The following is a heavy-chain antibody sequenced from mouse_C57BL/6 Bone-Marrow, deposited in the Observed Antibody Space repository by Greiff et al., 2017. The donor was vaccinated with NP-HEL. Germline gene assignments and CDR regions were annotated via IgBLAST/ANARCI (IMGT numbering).Heavy chain of an antibody. D-gene: IGHD2-4*01. V-gene: IGHV7-3*01. CDR2: IRNKANGYTT. CDR3: ARSIYYDYADYPFYAMDY. J-gene: IGHJ4*01. CDR1: GFTFTDHY. Sequence: DVMLVESGGGLVQPGGSLSLSCAASGFTFTDHYMSWVRPPQGKALEWLGFIRNKANGYTTEYSAFVKGRFTISRDNSQSILYLQMNALRAEDSATYYCARSIYYDYADYPFYAMDYWGQGTSVTVSS.